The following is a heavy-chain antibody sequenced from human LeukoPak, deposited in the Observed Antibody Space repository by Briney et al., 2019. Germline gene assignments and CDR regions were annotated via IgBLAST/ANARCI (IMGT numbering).Heavy chain of an antibody. CDR2: ISSSSYI. J-gene: IGHJ5*02. D-gene: IGHD1-26*01. V-gene: IGHV3-21*01. CDR1: VFTFCSYS. CDR3: ARGRGELLSYIWFDP. Sequence: GGSLRLSCAASVFTFCSYSMNWVCQAPGEGLGWVLSISSSSYIYYADSVKGRFTISRDNAKNSLYLQMNSLRAEDTAVYYCARGRGELLSYIWFDPWGQGTLVTVSS.